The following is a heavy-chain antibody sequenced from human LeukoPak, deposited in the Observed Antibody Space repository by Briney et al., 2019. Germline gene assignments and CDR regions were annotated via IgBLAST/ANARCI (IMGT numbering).Heavy chain of an antibody. J-gene: IGHJ4*02. D-gene: IGHD2-2*01. CDR3: ARALPTSWYYFDY. Sequence: PGRSLRLSCAASGFTFSTNGMHWVRQAPGKGLEWVAVIWYDGSNKYYADSVKGRFTISRDNSKNTLYLQMNSLRAEDTAVYYCARALPTSWYYFDYWGQGTPVTVSS. CDR2: IWYDGSNK. V-gene: IGHV3-33*01. CDR1: GFTFSTNG.